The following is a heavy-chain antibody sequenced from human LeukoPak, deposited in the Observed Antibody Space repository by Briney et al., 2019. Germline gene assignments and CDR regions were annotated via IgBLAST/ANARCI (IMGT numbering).Heavy chain of an antibody. D-gene: IGHD3-22*01. CDR2: IYPGDSDT. CDR1: GYSFTSYW. J-gene: IGHJ4*02. CDR3: ARSLPRKYYYDSSGYYPPYYFDY. Sequence: GESLKISCKGSGYSFTSYWIGWVRQMPGKGLEWMGIIYPGDSDTRYSPSFQGQVTISADKSISTAYLQWSSLKASDTAMYYCARSLPRKYYYDSSGYYPPYYFDYWGQGTLVTVSS. V-gene: IGHV5-51*01.